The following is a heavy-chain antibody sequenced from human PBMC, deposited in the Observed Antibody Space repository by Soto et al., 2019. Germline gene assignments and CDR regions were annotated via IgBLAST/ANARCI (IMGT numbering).Heavy chain of an antibody. V-gene: IGHV3-33*01. CDR3: ARGRYITIFGVVWGMDV. D-gene: IGHD3-3*01. Sequence: HPGGSLRLSCAASGFTFSSYGMHWVRQAPGKGLEWVAVIWYDGSNKYYADSVKGRFTISRDNSKNTLYLQMNSLRAEDTAVYYCARGRYITIFGVVWGMDVWGQGTTVTVSS. J-gene: IGHJ6*02. CDR1: GFTFSSYG. CDR2: IWYDGSNK.